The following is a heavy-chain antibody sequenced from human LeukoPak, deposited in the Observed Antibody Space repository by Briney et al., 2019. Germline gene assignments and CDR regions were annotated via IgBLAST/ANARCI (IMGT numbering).Heavy chain of an antibody. Sequence: GGSLRLSCEASGFVFGHSWMSWVRQAPGKGLEWVANINLDGSEINYLDSLTGRLTISRDNAKDSLYLQMNGLRAEDTAVYFCVKDRGYSTFDYWGQGTLVTVSS. J-gene: IGHJ4*02. CDR3: VKDRGYSTFDY. D-gene: IGHD3-22*01. V-gene: IGHV3-7*03. CDR1: GFVFGHSW. CDR2: INLDGSEI.